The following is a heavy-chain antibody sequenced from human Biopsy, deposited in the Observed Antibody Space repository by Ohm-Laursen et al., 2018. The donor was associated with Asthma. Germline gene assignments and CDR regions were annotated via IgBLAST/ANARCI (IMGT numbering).Heavy chain of an antibody. J-gene: IGHJ4*02. CDR3: ASQSSGPDFWSGYYYFDY. D-gene: IGHD3-3*01. Sequence: WIRQSPGKGLEWVAVISYDGSNKYYADSVKGRFTISRDNSKNTLYLQMNSLRAEDTAVYYCASQSSGPDFWSGYYYFDYWGQGTLVTVSS. CDR2: ISYDGSNK. V-gene: IGHV3-30*03.